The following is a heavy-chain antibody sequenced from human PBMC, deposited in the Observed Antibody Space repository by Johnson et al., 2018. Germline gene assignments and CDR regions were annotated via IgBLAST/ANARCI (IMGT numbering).Heavy chain of an antibody. Sequence: VQLVQSGGGVVQPGRSLRLSCGASGFTFSNFGMHWVRQAPGKGLEWVSYISSSGADLDYADSVKGRFTVSRDKAKNSLYLQRSSLRVEDTAVYFCTEDWGYGNGMDVWGQGTPGTVSS. CDR1: GFTFSNFG. V-gene: IGHV3-21*04. D-gene: IGHD3/OR15-3a*01. CDR2: ISSSGADL. J-gene: IGHJ6*02. CDR3: TEDWGYGNGMDV.